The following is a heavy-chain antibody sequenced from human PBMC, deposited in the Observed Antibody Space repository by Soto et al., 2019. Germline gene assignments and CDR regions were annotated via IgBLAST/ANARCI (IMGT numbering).Heavy chain of an antibody. CDR2: ISGSGGST. CDR1: GFTFSSYA. V-gene: IGHV3-23*01. Sequence: PGGSLRLSCAASGFTFSSYAMSWVRQAPGKGLEWVSAISGSGGSTYYADSVKGRLTISRDNSKNTLYLQMNSLRAEDTAVYYCATSESSQLAAFDYWGQGTLVTVSS. CDR3: ATSESSQLAAFDY. J-gene: IGHJ4*02. D-gene: IGHD6-13*01.